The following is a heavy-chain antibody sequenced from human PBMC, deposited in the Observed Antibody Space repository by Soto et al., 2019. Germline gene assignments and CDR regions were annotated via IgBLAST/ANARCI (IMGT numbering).Heavy chain of an antibody. CDR2: VSWKSSSI. J-gene: IGHJ3*02. D-gene: IGHD5-12*01. CDR1: GFTFDEYA. Sequence: GGSLRLSCAASGFTFDEYAMHWVRQAPGKGLEWVSGVSWKSSSIGYADSVKGRFIISRDNAKSSLYLQMNSPRTEDTALYYCAKDIWGHSGYDSTWDDAFDIWGQGTMVTVSS. CDR3: AKDIWGHSGYDSTWDDAFDI. V-gene: IGHV3-9*01.